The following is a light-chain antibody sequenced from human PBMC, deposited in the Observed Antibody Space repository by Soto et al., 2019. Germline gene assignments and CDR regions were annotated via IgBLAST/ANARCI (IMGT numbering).Light chain of an antibody. V-gene: IGKV3-11*01. Sequence: EIVLTQSPATQSLSPGERATLSCRASQSVSSSLAWYQQKPGKAPRLLIYDASNRATGIPARFSGSGSGTDFTLPISSLEPEDFAGDYCQQRSNWLLTFGGGTKVEIK. CDR2: DAS. CDR1: QSVSSS. J-gene: IGKJ4*01. CDR3: QQRSNWLLT.